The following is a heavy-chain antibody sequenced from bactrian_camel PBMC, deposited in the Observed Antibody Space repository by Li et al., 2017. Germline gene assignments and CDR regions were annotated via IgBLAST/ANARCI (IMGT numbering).Heavy chain of an antibody. D-gene: IGHD6*01. Sequence: DVQLVESGGGSVQAGGSLRLSCAASAYIVRNYCMGWFRQAPGKEREEVARIGSNGIAYADSVQGRFTISRDTAKNTLYLQMNNLKPEDTAMYYCAADQWRLYCSSTWPSWGQGTQVTVS. CDR2: IGSNGIA. V-gene: IGHV3S67*01. J-gene: IGHJ4*01. CDR1: AYIVRNYC. CDR3: AADQWRLYCSSTWPS.